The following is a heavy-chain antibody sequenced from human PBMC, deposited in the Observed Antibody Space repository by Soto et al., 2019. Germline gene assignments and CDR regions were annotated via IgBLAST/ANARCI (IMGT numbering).Heavy chain of an antibody. CDR2: ISSSSSYI. J-gene: IGHJ5*02. D-gene: IGHD6-19*01. V-gene: IGHV3-21*01. CDR3: ARDPLKEPRIAVAGTFDP. Sequence: GGSLRLSCAASGFTFSSYSMNWVRQAPGKGLEWVSSISSSSSYIYYADSVKGRFTISRDNAKNSLYLQMNSLRAEDTAVYYCARDPLKEPRIAVAGTFDPWGQGTLVTVSS. CDR1: GFTFSSYS.